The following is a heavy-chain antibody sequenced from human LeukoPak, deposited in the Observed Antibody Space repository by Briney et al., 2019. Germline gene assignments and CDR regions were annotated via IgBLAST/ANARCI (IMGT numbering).Heavy chain of an antibody. CDR1: GYTFTGYY. CDR3: ARVATGTALIDYYYYMDV. V-gene: IGHV1-2*02. Sequence: GASVKVSCKASGYTFTGYYMHWVRQAPGQGLEWMGWINPNSGGTNYAQKFQGRVTMTRDTSISTAYMELSRLRSDDTAVYYCARVATGTALIDYYYYMDVWGKGTTVTVSS. J-gene: IGHJ6*03. CDR2: INPNSGGT. D-gene: IGHD1-1*01.